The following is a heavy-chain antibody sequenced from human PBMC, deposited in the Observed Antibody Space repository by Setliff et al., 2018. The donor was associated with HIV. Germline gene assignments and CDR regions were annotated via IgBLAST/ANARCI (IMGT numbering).Heavy chain of an antibody. CDR3: ARDRGSYNFWSGLARGDNWFDP. V-gene: IGHV4-59*01. CDR2: IFYSGSS. CDR1: GASISTYY. D-gene: IGHD3-3*01. Sequence: SETLSLTCTVSGASISTYYWSWIRQPPGKGLEWIGYIFYSGSSNYNPSLKSRVTMSVDTSKNLFSLNLTSVTAADTAVYYCARDRGSYNFWSGLARGDNWFDPWGQGTLVTVSS. J-gene: IGHJ5*02.